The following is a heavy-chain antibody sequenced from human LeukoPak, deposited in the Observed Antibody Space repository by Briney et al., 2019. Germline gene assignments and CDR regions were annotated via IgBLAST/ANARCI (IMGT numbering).Heavy chain of an antibody. Sequence: ASVKVSCKASGYTFTGYYMHWVRQAPGQGLEWMEWINPNSGGTNYAQKFQGRVTMTRDTSTSTAYMELSRLRSDDTAVYYCARDSIVVVPAANSLGLDPWGQGTLVTVSS. D-gene: IGHD2-2*01. V-gene: IGHV1-2*02. CDR3: ARDSIVVVPAANSLGLDP. CDR2: INPNSGGT. CDR1: GYTFTGYY. J-gene: IGHJ5*02.